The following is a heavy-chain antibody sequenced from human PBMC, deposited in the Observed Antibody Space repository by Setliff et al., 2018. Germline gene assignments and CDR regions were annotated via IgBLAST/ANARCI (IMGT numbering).Heavy chain of an antibody. CDR3: ARGHCSSGECPNYFDP. CDR2: IYYSGNT. V-gene: IGHV4-31*03. J-gene: IGHJ5*02. CDR1: GGSMIGGHYY. Sequence: PSETLSLTCTVSGGSMIGGHYYWSWIRQLPGKGLGWIAYIYYSGNTYYNPSLKSRVTISVDTSKNQFSLKINSVTAADTAVYYCARGHCSSGECPNYFDPWGQGTQVTVSS. D-gene: IGHD2-15*01.